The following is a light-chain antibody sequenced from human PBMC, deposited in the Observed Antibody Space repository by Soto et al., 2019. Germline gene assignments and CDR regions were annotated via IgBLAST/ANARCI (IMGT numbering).Light chain of an antibody. CDR1: QSVSSY. V-gene: IGKV3-11*01. CDR2: DAS. CDR3: QQRSRT. J-gene: IGKJ3*01. Sequence: EIVLTQSPATLSLSPGERATLSCRASQSVSSYLAWYQQKPGQTPRLLIYDASNRATGIPARFSGSGSGTDFTLTISSLEPEDFAVYYCQQRSRTFRPGTKVDSK.